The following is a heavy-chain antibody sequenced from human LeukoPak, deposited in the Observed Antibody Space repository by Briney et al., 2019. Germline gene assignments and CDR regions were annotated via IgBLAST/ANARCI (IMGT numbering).Heavy chain of an antibody. CDR1: GFTSSSYW. D-gene: IGHD5-24*01. CDR2: IQQGGSAK. CDR3: ARIRGDGSTFEY. J-gene: IGHJ4*02. V-gene: IGHV3-7*01. Sequence: GGPLRLSCAASGFTSSSYWMSWVRQAPGKGLEWVANIQQGGSAKYYVDSVKGRFTISRDDAKSSLYLQMNSLRAEDTAVYFCARIRGDGSTFEYWGQGTLVTVSS.